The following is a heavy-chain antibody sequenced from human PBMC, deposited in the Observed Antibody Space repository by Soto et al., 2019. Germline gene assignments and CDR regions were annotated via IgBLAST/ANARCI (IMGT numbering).Heavy chain of an antibody. V-gene: IGHV4-4*07. J-gene: IGHJ6*02. Sequence: SETLSLTCTVSGGSISMDYWSWIRQPAGKRLEWIGRIYTSGSTNYNPSLKSRVTMSVDTSKNQCSLKLSSVTAADTAVYSCARGPLIFGVAQPYAMDAWGQGTTATVSS. CDR1: GGSISMDY. D-gene: IGHD3-3*01. CDR3: ARGPLIFGVAQPYAMDA. CDR2: IYTSGST.